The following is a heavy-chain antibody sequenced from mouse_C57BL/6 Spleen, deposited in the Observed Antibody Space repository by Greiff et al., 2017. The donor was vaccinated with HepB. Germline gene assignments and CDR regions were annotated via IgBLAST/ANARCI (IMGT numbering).Heavy chain of an antibody. CDR3: ARSRYYGSSYAFDV. D-gene: IGHD1-1*01. J-gene: IGHJ1*03. Sequence: QVQLKESGPELVKPGASVKISCKASGYAFSSSWMNWVKQRPGKGLEWIGRIYPGDGDTNYNGKFKGKATLTADKSSSTAYMQLSSLTSEDSAVYFCARSRYYGSSYAFDVWGTGTTVTVSS. CDR1: GYAFSSSW. V-gene: IGHV1-82*01. CDR2: IYPGDGDT.